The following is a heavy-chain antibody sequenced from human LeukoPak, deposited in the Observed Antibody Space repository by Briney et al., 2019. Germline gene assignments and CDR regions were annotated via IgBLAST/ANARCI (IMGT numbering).Heavy chain of an antibody. CDR2: IYYSGST. D-gene: IGHD6-13*01. J-gene: IGHJ3*01. Sequence: SQTLSLTCTVSGGSISSGGYYWSWIRQHPGKGLEWIGYIYYSGSTYYNPSLKSRVTISVDTSKNQFSLKLSSVTAADTAVYYCARDRQYSSSSNAFDFWGQGTMVTVSS. CDR1: GGSISSGGYY. CDR3: ARDRQYSSSSNAFDF. V-gene: IGHV4-31*03.